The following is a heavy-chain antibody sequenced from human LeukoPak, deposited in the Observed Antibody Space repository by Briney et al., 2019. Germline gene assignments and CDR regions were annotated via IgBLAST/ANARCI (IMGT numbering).Heavy chain of an antibody. CDR2: ISAYNGNT. CDR3: ARDFVYYDILTGYSSFDY. CDR1: GYTFTSYG. J-gene: IGHJ4*02. D-gene: IGHD3-9*01. Sequence: GASVKVSCKASGYTFTSYGISWVRQAPGQGLEWMGWISAYNGNTNYAQKLQGRVTMTTDTSTSTAYMELRSLRSDDTAVYYCARDFVYYDILTGYSSFDYWGQGTLVTVSS. V-gene: IGHV1-18*01.